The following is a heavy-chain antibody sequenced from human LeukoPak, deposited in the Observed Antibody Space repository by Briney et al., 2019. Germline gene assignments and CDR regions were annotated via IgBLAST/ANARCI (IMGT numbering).Heavy chain of an antibody. D-gene: IGHD6-6*01. J-gene: IGHJ4*02. V-gene: IGHV1-69*04. CDR3: ARTPSSIAASNY. Sequence: SVKVSCKASGGTFSSYAVSWVRQAPGQGLEWMGRIIPILGIANYAQKFQGRVTITADKSTSTAYMELSSLRSEDTAVYYCARTPSSIAASNYWGQGTLVTVSS. CDR1: GGTFSSYA. CDR2: IIPILGIA.